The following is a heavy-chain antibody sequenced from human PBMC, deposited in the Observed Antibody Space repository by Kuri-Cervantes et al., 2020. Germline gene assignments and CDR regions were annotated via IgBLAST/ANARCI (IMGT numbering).Heavy chain of an antibody. D-gene: IGHD3-10*01. CDR1: GFTFDSYT. V-gene: IGHV3-7*01. Sequence: GGSLRLSCAASGFTFDSYTMNWVRQAPGKGLEWVANIKQDGSEKYYVDSVKGRFTISRDNAKNSLYLQMNSLRDEDTAVYYCAREGGFASGSSPLYYYYGMDVWGQGTTGTVSS. J-gene: IGHJ6*02. CDR2: IKQDGSEK. CDR3: AREGGFASGSSPLYYYYGMDV.